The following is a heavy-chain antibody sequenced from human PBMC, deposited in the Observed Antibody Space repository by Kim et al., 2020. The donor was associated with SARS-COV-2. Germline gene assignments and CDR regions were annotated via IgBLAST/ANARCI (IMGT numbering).Heavy chain of an antibody. Sequence: SETLSLTCTVSGGSISSYYWSWIRQPAGKGLEWIGRIYTSGSPNYNPSLKSRVTMSVDTSKNQFSLKLSSVTAADTAVYYCARLGMGYYDFWSGYPPVDAFDIWGQGTMVTVSS. CDR2: IYTSGSP. CDR1: GGSISSYY. J-gene: IGHJ3*02. V-gene: IGHV4-4*07. CDR3: ARLGMGYYDFWSGYPPVDAFDI. D-gene: IGHD3-3*01.